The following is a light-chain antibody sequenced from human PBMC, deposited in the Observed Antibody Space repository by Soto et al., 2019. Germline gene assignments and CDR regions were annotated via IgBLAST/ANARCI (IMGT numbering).Light chain of an antibody. J-gene: IGKJ1*01. Sequence: DIQMTQSPSTLSASVGDRVTITCRASQSINSWLAWYQQKPGKAPKVLIYKAFSLESGVPSRFSGSGSGTEFTLTISSLQPDDFATYYCQQYNSYSRTFGQGTKVEIK. V-gene: IGKV1-5*03. CDR1: QSINSW. CDR2: KAF. CDR3: QQYNSYSRT.